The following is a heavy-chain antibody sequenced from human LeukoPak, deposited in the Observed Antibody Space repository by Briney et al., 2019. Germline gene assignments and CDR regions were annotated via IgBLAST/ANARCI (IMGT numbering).Heavy chain of an antibody. J-gene: IGHJ4*02. CDR2: IWYDGSNK. CDR1: GFTFSSYG. Sequence: GGSLRLSCAASGFTFSSYGMHWVRQAPGKGLEGVAFIWYDGSNKYYADSVKGRFTVSKDNSKNMLHLQMSSLRAEDTAVYYCATEHGERSIWFTRFDYWGRGTLVTVSS. CDR3: ATEHGERSIWFTRFDY. D-gene: IGHD6-13*01. V-gene: IGHV3-30*02.